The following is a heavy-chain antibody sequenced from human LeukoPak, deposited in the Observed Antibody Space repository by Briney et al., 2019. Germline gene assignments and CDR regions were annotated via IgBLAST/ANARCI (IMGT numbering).Heavy chain of an antibody. CDR1: GFTVSSNY. CDR2: IYSGGST. CDR3: ARGHYDFWSGYYSDY. V-gene: IGHV3-66*02. D-gene: IGHD3-3*01. J-gene: IGHJ4*02. Sequence: GGSLRLSCAASGFTVSSNYMSWVRQAPGKGLEWVSVIYSGGSTYYADSVKGRFTISRDNSKNTLYLQMNSLRAEDTAVYHCARGHYDFWSGYYSDYWGQGTLVTVSS.